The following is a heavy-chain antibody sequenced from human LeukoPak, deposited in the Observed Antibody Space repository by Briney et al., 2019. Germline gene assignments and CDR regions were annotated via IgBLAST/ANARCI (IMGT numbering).Heavy chain of an antibody. Sequence: GASVKVSCKASGYTFSSYGVSWVRQAPGQGLQWVGWINPNSGDTHYAQMFQGRVTMTRDTSINTAYMELRRVRSDDTAVYYCAKSAQYSSAWFTGSFDYWGQGTLVTVSS. D-gene: IGHD6-13*01. V-gene: IGHV1-2*02. CDR1: GYTFSSYG. J-gene: IGHJ4*02. CDR2: INPNSGDT. CDR3: AKSAQYSSAWFTGSFDY.